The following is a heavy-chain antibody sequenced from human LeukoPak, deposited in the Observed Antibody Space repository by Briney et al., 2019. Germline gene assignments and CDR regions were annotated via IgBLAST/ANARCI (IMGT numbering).Heavy chain of an antibody. J-gene: IGHJ6*03. Sequence: PSETLSLTCAVYGGSFSGYYWSWIRQPPGKGLEWNGEINHSGSTNYNPSLKSRVTISVDTSKNQFSLKLSSVTAADTAVYYCAREGQLVLNYYYYMDAWGKGTTVTVSS. CDR3: AREGQLVLNYYYYMDA. D-gene: IGHD6-6*01. CDR1: GGSFSGYY. V-gene: IGHV4-34*01. CDR2: INHSGST.